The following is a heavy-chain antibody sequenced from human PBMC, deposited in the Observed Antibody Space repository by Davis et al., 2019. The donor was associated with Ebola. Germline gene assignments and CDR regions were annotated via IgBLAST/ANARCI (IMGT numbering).Heavy chain of an antibody. CDR3: ARVDVDSSGYYSYGFDI. J-gene: IGHJ3*02. D-gene: IGHD3-22*01. V-gene: IGHV4-39*07. Sequence: MPGGSLRLSCTVSGGSISSSSYYWGWIRQPPGKGLEWIGSIYYSGRTYHNPSLKSRVTISVDRSKNQFSLKLSSVTAADTAVYYCARVDVDSSGYYSYGFDIWGQGTRVTVSS. CDR1: GGSISSSSYY. CDR2: IYYSGRT.